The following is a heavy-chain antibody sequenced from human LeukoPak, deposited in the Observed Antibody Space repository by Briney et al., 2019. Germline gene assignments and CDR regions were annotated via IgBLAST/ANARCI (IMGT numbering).Heavy chain of an antibody. CDR2: LTSDSSSI. Sequence: GGSLRLSCAASGFSFSRYSMNWVRQAPGKGLEWVAYLTSDSSSIKYADSVKGRFTISRDNAKNSLYLQMNSLRAEDTAVYFCVRIEYGVGSSSDYWGQGTLVTVSS. J-gene: IGHJ4*02. V-gene: IGHV3-21*01. CDR1: GFSFSRYS. CDR3: VRIEYGVGSSSDY. D-gene: IGHD6-6*01.